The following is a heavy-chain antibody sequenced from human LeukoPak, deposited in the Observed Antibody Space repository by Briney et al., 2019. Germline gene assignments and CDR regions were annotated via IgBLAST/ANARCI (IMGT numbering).Heavy chain of an antibody. D-gene: IGHD6-6*01. CDR2: ISHSGTT. CDR3: ARASAYSTSSGVNL. J-gene: IGHJ5*02. V-gene: IGHV4-34*01. CDR1: EFTFSSFA. Sequence: PGGSLRLSCAASEFTFSSFAMTWVRQPPGMGLEWIGEISHSGTTNYNPSLKSRVTISVDTSKNQFSLRLNSVTAADTAVYYCARASAYSTSSGVNLWGQGTLVTVSS.